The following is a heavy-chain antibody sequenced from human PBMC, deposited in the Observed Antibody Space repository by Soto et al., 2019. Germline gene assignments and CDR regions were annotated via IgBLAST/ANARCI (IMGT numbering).Heavy chain of an antibody. D-gene: IGHD2-15*01. V-gene: IGHV4-31*03. Sequence: QVQLQESGPGLVKPSQTLSLTCTVSGGSISSGGYYWSWIRQHPGKGLEWIGYIYYSGSTYYNPSLKSRLTISVDTSKNQFSLKLSSVTAADTAVYYCARSVVWYAAIDYWGQGTLVTVSS. CDR3: ARSVVWYAAIDY. CDR1: GGSISSGGYY. CDR2: IYYSGST. J-gene: IGHJ4*02.